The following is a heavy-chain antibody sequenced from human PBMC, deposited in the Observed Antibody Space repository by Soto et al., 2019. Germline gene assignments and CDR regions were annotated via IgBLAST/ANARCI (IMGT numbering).Heavy chain of an antibody. D-gene: IGHD2-8*01. V-gene: IGHV3-53*02. J-gene: IGHJ4*02. Sequence: EVQLVETGGGLIQPGGSLRLSCAASGFSVGSNYMTWVRQSPGKGLEWVSLIYSNGDTDYADSVKGRFSISRDNFKNTLDLQMNNLRAEDTAVYNCARKSDTSPVPEADGVWGRGTLVTVSS. CDR2: IYSNGDT. CDR1: GFSVGSNY. CDR3: ARKSDTSPVPEADGV.